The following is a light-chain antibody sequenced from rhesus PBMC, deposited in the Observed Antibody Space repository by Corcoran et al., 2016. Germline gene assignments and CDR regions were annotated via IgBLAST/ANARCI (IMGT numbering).Light chain of an antibody. CDR3: LQLSNWPWT. J-gene: IGKJ1*01. V-gene: IGKV3-24*04. CDR1: QSVGSS. Sequence: EIVMTQSPATLSLSPGERATLSCRASQSVGSSLAWYQQKPGQAPRLLIFGASRRATGTPDRLSGSGSGTDVTLTISGLEPEDVAVYYCLQLSNWPWTFGQGTKVEIK. CDR2: GAS.